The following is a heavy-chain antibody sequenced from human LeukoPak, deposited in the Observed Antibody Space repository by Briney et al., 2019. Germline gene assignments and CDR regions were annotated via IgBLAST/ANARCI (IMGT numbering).Heavy chain of an antibody. Sequence: ASVKVSCKASGYTFTSYYMHWVRQAPGQGLEWMGIINPSGGSTSYAQKFQGRVTMTRDMFTSTVYMELSSLRSEDTAVYYCARGSSGYYSDYWGQGTLVTVSS. CDR1: GYTFTSYY. D-gene: IGHD3-22*01. CDR2: INPSGGST. CDR3: ARGSSGYYSDY. V-gene: IGHV1-46*01. J-gene: IGHJ4*02.